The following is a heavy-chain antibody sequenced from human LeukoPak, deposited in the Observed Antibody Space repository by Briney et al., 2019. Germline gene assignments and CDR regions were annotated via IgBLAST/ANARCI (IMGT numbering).Heavy chain of an antibody. CDR3: AREEKGAYNWFDP. V-gene: IGHV1-2*04. CDR2: INPNSGGT. CDR1: GYTFTGYY. Sequence: GASVKVSCKASGYTFTGYYMHWVRQAPGQGLEWMGRINPNSGGTNYAQKFQGWVTMTRDTSISTAYMELSRLRSDDTAVYYCAREEKGAYNWFDPWGQGTLVTVSS. D-gene: IGHD3-16*01. J-gene: IGHJ5*02.